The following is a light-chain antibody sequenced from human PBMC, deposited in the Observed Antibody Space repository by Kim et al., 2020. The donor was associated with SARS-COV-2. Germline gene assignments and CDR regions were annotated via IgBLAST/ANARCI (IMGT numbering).Light chain of an antibody. Sequence: QSATISCTGTSSDVVGYNFVSCHQQHPGKAPKLIMYDVKKRPAGVPYRCSCSKSGNTASSTASGLQAEEEDDYYCSSYAGTNNFYVFGTGTKVTVL. J-gene: IGLJ1*01. CDR2: DVK. CDR3: SSYAGTNNFYV. CDR1: SSDVVGYNF. V-gene: IGLV2-8*01.